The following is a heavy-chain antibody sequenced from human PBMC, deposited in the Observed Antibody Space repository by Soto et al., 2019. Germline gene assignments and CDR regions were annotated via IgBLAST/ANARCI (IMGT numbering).Heavy chain of an antibody. J-gene: IGHJ4*02. V-gene: IGHV3-23*01. CDR2: ISCSGGAT. CDR1: GFTFTSFA. D-gene: IGHD3-22*01. CDR3: ANGGWLSTSYFNF. Sequence: GGSLRLSCAASGFTFTSFAVSWVRQAPGKGLEWVSAISCSGGATYYADSVKGRFTVSRDNSRNKVYLQVDSLRVEDTAVYHCANGGWLSTSYFNFWGKGTLVTVSS.